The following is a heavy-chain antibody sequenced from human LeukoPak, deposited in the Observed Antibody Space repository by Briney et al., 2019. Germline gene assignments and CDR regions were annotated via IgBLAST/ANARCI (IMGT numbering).Heavy chain of an antibody. CDR3: ARAPSDYLNWFDP. J-gene: IGHJ5*02. D-gene: IGHD4/OR15-4a*01. CDR1: GGSINSYY. CDR2: IYYTGST. V-gene: IGHV4-59*07. Sequence: SDTLSLTCTVSGGSINSYYWNWIRQPPGKGLGWIGYIYYTGSTKYNPYLKSRVTISVDTSKNQFSLKLSSVTAADTAPYYCARAPSDYLNWFDPWGQGTLVTVSS.